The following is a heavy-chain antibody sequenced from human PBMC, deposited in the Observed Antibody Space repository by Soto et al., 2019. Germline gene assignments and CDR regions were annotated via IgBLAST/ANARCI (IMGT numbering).Heavy chain of an antibody. CDR3: ARDRAVVPAAIFDY. Sequence: EVQLVESGGGLVKPGGSLRLSCAASGFTFSSYSMNWVRQAPGKGLEWVSSISSSSSYIYYADSVKGRFTISRDNAKNSLYLQMNSLRAEDTAGYYCARDRAVVPAAIFDYWGQGTLVTVSS. J-gene: IGHJ4*02. CDR2: ISSSSSYI. D-gene: IGHD2-2*01. V-gene: IGHV3-21*01. CDR1: GFTFSSYS.